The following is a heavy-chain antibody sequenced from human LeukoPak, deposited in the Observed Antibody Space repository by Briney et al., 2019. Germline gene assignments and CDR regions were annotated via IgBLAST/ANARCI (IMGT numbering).Heavy chain of an antibody. CDR2: IIPILGIA. D-gene: IGHD3-10*01. V-gene: IGHV1-69*02. CDR3: ARTYYYGSGSQNWFDP. Sequence: SVKVSCKASGGAFSSYTISWVRQAPGQGLEWMGRIIPILGIANYAQKFQGRVTITADKSTSTAHMELSSLRSEDTAVYYCARTYYYGSGSQNWFDPWGQGTLVTVSS. CDR1: GGAFSSYT. J-gene: IGHJ5*02.